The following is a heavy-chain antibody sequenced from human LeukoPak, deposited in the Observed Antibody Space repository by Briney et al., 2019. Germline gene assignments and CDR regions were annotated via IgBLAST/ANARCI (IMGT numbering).Heavy chain of an antibody. CDR2: ISSTGGTT. D-gene: IGHD2-15*01. CDR3: AKNADRGAYCSGGSCYPYYYYYTGV. V-gene: IGHV3-23*01. CDR1: GFTFSSYG. Sequence: PGGTLRLSCAASGFTFSSYGMSWVRQAPGKGLEWVSAISSTGGTTYYADSVKGRFTISRDNSKNTLYLQMNSLRAEDTAINYCAKNADRGAYCSGGSCYPYYYYYTGVWGEGTTVTISS. J-gene: IGHJ6*03.